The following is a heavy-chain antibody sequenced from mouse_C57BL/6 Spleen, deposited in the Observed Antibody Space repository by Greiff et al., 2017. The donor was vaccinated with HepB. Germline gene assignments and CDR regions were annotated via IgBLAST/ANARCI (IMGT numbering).Heavy chain of an antibody. CDR2: IDPSDSYT. CDR3: ARLGGGTWFAY. V-gene: IGHV1-69*01. Sequence: QVQLQQPGAELVMPGASVKLSCKASGYTFTSYWMHWVKQRPGQGLEWIGEIDPSDSYTNYNQKFKGKSTLTVDTSSSTAYMQLSSLTSEDSAVYYCARLGGGTWFAYWGKGTLVTVSA. CDR1: GYTFTSYW. J-gene: IGHJ3*01.